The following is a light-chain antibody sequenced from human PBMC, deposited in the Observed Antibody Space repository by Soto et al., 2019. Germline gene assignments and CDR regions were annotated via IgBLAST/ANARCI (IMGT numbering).Light chain of an antibody. Sequence: IQMTQCPSSLSASVGDRVTITCRASQWLXNEFVWYQQKPGKPPKLLXDSASNLQRGGPPRFSGSGSGTDFTLAISSLQPEDSATYYCLQDINDTWTFGQGTKVDIK. V-gene: IGKV1-6*01. CDR2: SAS. CDR1: QWLXNE. CDR3: LQDINDTWT. J-gene: IGKJ1*01.